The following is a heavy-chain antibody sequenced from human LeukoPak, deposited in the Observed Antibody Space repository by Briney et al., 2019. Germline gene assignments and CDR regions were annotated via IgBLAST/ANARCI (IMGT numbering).Heavy chain of an antibody. CDR1: GGSISSGGFY. J-gene: IGHJ5*02. CDR3: ARVDGSGSKRWFDP. V-gene: IGHV4-31*03. Sequence: SETLSLTCSVTGGSISSGGFYWSWIRQHPGQGLEWIGYIHNSGSTYYNPSLQSRAIISLDTSKSQFSLQLNSVTAADTAEYYCARVDGSGSKRWFDPWGQGVPVTVSS. CDR2: IHNSGST. D-gene: IGHD3-10*01.